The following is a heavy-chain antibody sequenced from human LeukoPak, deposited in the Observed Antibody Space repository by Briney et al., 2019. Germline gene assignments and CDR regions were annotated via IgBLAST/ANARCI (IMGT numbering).Heavy chain of an antibody. V-gene: IGHV4-38-2*02. J-gene: IGHJ4*02. D-gene: IGHD2/OR15-2a*01. Sequence: AETLSLTCNVSDFSISSGYYWAWIRQSPGKGLEWIGSTHPKGTTYYKPSLKSRLTISVDTSTNLLSLKLNSETATDTAVYFCARGIYGAQDSWGQGTLVTVSS. CDR3: ARGIYGAQDS. CDR1: DFSISSGYY. CDR2: THPKGTT.